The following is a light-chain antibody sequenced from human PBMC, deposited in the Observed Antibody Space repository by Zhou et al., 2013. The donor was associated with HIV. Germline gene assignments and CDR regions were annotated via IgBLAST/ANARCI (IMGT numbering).Light chain of an antibody. Sequence: IQMTQYPSSLSASVGDRVTITCRASQSIGDYLNWYQHKPGKAPKLLIYGASSLQSGVPSRFSGGGSGTSFTLTISGLQRDDFASYYCQQSYNTPPWTFGQGTKVEIK. V-gene: IGKV1-39*01. J-gene: IGKJ1*01. CDR3: QQSYNTPPWT. CDR2: GAS. CDR1: QSIGDY.